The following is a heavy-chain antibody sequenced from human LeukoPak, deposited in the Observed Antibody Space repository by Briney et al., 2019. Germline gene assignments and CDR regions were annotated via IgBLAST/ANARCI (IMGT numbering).Heavy chain of an antibody. V-gene: IGHV1-2*02. J-gene: IGHJ3*02. CDR3: ASHRIADAFDI. CDR2: INPNSGGT. CDR1: GYTFTGYY. D-gene: IGHD6-13*01. Sequence: GASVKVSCKASGYTFTGYYMHWVRQAPGQGLEWMGWINPNSGGTNYVQKFQGRVTMTRDTSISTAYMELSRLRSDDTAVYYCASHRIADAFDIWGQGTMVTVSS.